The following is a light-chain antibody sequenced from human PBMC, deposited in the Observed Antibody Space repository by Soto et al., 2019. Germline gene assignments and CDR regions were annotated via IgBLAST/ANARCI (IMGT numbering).Light chain of an antibody. CDR3: CSYSGSYTWV. Sequence: QSALTQPRSVSGSPGQSVTISCTGTRSDVGGYNYVSWYQQHPGKAPKLMIYDVSKWPSGVPDRFSGSKSGNTASLTISGLQAEDEADYYCCSYSGSYTWVFGGGTKLTVL. CDR1: RSDVGGYNY. CDR2: DVS. J-gene: IGLJ3*02. V-gene: IGLV2-11*01.